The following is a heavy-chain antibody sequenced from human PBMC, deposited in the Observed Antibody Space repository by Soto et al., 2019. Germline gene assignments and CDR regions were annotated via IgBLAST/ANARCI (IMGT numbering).Heavy chain of an antibody. Sequence: QVQLQASGPGLVKPSQTLSLTCTVSGGSISSGGYYWSWIRQHPGKGLEWIGYIDYSGSTYYNPSIKSGVTISVDRSKNQFSLKLSSVTAADTAVYYCARVVAATHNDYWGQGSLVTVSS. J-gene: IGHJ4*02. V-gene: IGHV4-31*03. CDR3: ARVVAATHNDY. CDR1: GGSISSGGYY. CDR2: IDYSGST. D-gene: IGHD2-15*01.